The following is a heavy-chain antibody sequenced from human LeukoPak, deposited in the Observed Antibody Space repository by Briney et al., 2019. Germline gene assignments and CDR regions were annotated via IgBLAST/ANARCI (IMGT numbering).Heavy chain of an antibody. CDR2: ISSSGSTI. Sequence: GGSLRLSCATSGFTFSSYSMNWVRQAPGKGLEWVSYISSSGSTIYYADSVKGRFTISRDNAKNSLYLQMNSLRAEDTAVYYCAELGITMIGGVWGKGTTVTISS. CDR3: AELGITMIGGV. V-gene: IGHV3-48*04. CDR1: GFTFSSYS. D-gene: IGHD3-10*02. J-gene: IGHJ6*04.